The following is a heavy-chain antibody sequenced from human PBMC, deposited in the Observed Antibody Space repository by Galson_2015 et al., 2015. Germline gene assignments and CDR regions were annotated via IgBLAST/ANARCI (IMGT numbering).Heavy chain of an antibody. D-gene: IGHD2-15*01. Sequence: SLRLSCAASGSTFSSYAMSWVRQAPGKGLEWVSVISGSGITIYADSVKGRFTISRDNSKNTLYLQMDSLRADDTAVYYCAKKYCSDVICHYDYWGQGTLVTASS. J-gene: IGHJ4*02. CDR3: AKKYCSDVICHYDY. V-gene: IGHV3-23*01. CDR2: ISGSGIT. CDR1: GSTFSSYA.